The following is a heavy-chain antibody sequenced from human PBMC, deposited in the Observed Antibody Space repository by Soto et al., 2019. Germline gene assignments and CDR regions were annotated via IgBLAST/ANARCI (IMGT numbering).Heavy chain of an antibody. CDR3: ARSYDFLHYYMDV. CDR1: GYSFTSYW. V-gene: IGHV5-51*01. J-gene: IGHJ6*03. CDR2: IYPGDSDT. Sequence: PGESLKISCKGSGYSFTSYWIGWVRQMPGKGLEWMGIIYPGDSDTRYSPSFQGQVTISADKSISTAYLQWSSLKASDTAMYYCARSYDFLHYYMDVWGKGTTVTVSS. D-gene: IGHD3-3*01.